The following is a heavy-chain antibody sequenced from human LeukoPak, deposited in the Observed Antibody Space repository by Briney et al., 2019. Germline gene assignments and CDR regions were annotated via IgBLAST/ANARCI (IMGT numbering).Heavy chain of an antibody. CDR2: IYYSGTT. J-gene: IGHJ4*02. D-gene: IGHD7-27*01. Sequence: PSETLSLTCTVSGGSISSSSYYWGWIRQPPGKGLEWIGNIYYSGTTYYNPSLKSRVTISVDTSKNQFSVMLSSVTAADTAVYYCASRKLGNDYWGQGTLVTVSS. CDR1: GGSISSSSYY. V-gene: IGHV4-39*07. CDR3: ASRKLGNDY.